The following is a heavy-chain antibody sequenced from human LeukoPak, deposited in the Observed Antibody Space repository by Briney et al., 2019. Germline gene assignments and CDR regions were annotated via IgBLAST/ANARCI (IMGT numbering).Heavy chain of an antibody. CDR3: ARVSHDFWSAIDY. CDR1: GFTFSSYA. V-gene: IGHV3-30*09. CDR2: ISYDGSNK. J-gene: IGHJ4*02. Sequence: GRSLRLSCAASGFTFSSYAMHWVRQAPGKGLEWVAVISYDGSNKYYADSVKGRFAISRDNSKNTLYLQMNSLRAEDTAVYYCARVSHDFWSAIDYWGQGTLVTVSS. D-gene: IGHD3-3*01.